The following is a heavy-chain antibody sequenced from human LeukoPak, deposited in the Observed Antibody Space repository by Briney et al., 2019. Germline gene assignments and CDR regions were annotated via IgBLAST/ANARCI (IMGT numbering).Heavy chain of an antibody. CDR3: ARSERIIMILGGAFDI. CDR2: IYYSGST. CDR1: GDSISSYY. D-gene: IGHD3-22*01. J-gene: IGHJ3*02. V-gene: IGHV4-59*08. Sequence: PSETLSLTCTVSGDSISSYYWSWIRQPPGKGLEWIGYIYYSGSTNYSPSLKSRVTISVDTSKKQFSLKLGSVTAADTAVYYCARSERIIMILGGAFDIWGQGTVVTVSS.